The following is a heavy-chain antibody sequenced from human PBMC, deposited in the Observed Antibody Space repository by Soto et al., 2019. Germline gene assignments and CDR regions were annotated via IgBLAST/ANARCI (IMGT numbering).Heavy chain of an antibody. CDR3: ARIAAAGTHYYYGMDV. D-gene: IGHD6-13*01. CDR1: GGSFSSYY. J-gene: IGHJ6*02. CDR2: INHSGST. Sequence: SETLSLTCAVYGGSFSSYYWSWIRQPPGKGLEWIGEINHSGSTNYNPSLKSRVTISVDTSKNQFSLKLSSVTAADTAVYYCARIAAAGTHYYYGMDVWGQGTTVT. V-gene: IGHV4-34*01.